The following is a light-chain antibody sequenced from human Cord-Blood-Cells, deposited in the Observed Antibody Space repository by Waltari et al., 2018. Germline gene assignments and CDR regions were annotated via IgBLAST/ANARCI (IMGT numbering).Light chain of an antibody. V-gene: IGLV2-23*01. J-gene: IGLJ2*01. CDR1: SSDVGSYNL. CDR2: EGS. Sequence: QSALTQPASVSGSPGQSIPISCTGTSSDVGSYNLVSWYQQHPVKAPKLMIYEGSKRPSGVSNRFSGSKSGNAASLTISGLQAEDEADYYCCSYAGSSTVVFGGGTKLTVL. CDR3: CSYAGSSTVV.